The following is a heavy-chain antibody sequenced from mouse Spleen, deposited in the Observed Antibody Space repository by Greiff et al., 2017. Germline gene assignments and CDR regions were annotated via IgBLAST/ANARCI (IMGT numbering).Heavy chain of an antibody. J-gene: IGHJ2*01. CDR3: ASLNWALDY. V-gene: IGHV7-3*01. CDR2: IRNKANGYTT. CDR1: GFTFTDYY. D-gene: IGHD4-1*02. Sequence: EVQLLQSGGGLVQPGGSLTLSCAASGFTFTDYYMSWVRQPPGKALEWLGFIRNKANGYTTEYSASVKGRITISRDNSQSILYLQVNALGAEDSATYYCASLNWALDYWGQGTTLTVSS.